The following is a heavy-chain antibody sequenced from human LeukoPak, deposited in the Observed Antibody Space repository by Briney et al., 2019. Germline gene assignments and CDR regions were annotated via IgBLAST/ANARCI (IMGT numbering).Heavy chain of an antibody. CDR3: AKASRSIKVVLITTSYYFDY. V-gene: IGHV3-23*01. D-gene: IGHD3-22*01. CDR1: VFTFNNYV. Sequence: GGSLRLSCAASVFTFNNYVMAWVREGPGKGLEWVSSISGSGGNTYYADSVKGRFTISRDNSKNTLSLQMNSLRAEDTAVYYCAKASRSIKVVLITTSYYFDYWGQGTLVTVSS. J-gene: IGHJ4*01. CDR2: ISGSGGNT.